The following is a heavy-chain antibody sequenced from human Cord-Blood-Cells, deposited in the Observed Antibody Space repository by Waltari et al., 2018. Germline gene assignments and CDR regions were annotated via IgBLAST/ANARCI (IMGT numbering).Heavy chain of an antibody. V-gene: IGHV1-18*01. CDR3: ARDRRVRGVIPGSYYYYGMDV. D-gene: IGHD3-10*01. J-gene: IGHJ6*02. Sequence: QVQLVQSGAEVKKPGAAVKVSCKASGYTFTSYGISWVRQAPGQGLEWMGCISAYNGNTNYAQKLQGRVTMTTDTSTSTAYMELRGLRSDDTAVYYCARDRRVRGVIPGSYYYYGMDVWGQGTTVTVSS. CDR2: ISAYNGNT. CDR1: GYTFTSYG.